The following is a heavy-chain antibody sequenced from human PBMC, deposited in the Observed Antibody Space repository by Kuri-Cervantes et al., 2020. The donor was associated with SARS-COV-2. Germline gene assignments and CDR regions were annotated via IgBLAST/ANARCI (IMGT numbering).Heavy chain of an antibody. CDR3: AREYCSSTSCYNDAFDI. Sequence: ASVKVSCNASGYTFTGYYMHWVRRAPGQGLEWMGWINPNSGGTNYAQKFQGRVTMTRDTSISTAYMELSSLRSEDTAVYYCAREYCSSTSCYNDAFDIWGQGTMVTVSS. D-gene: IGHD2-2*02. CDR1: GYTFTGYY. V-gene: IGHV1-2*02. CDR2: INPNSGGT. J-gene: IGHJ3*02.